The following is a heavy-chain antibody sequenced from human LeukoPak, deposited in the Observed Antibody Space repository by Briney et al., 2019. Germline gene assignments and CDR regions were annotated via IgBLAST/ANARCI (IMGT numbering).Heavy chain of an antibody. Sequence: GASVKVSCKASGYTFTGYYMHWVRQAPGQGLEWMGWINPNSGGTNYAQKFQGRVTMTRDTSISTAYMELSRLRSDDTAVYYCARAGMTTYYYYYYMDAWGKGTTVTVSS. CDR1: GYTFTGYY. V-gene: IGHV1-2*02. CDR2: INPNSGGT. J-gene: IGHJ6*03. CDR3: ARAGMTTYYYYYYMDA. D-gene: IGHD4-11*01.